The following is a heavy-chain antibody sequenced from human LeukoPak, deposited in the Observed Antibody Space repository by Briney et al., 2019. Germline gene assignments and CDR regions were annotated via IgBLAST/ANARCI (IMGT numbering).Heavy chain of an antibody. CDR2: ISSSSTYI. D-gene: IGHD3-10*01. CDR1: GFTFSSYS. CDR3: AREPGKQFDY. J-gene: IGHJ4*02. V-gene: IGHV3-21*01. Sequence: GGSLRLSCAASGFTFSSYSMNWVRQAPGKGLEWVSSISSSSTYIYYADSVKGRFTISRDNAKNSLYLQMNTLRAEDTAVYYCAREPGKQFDYWGQGTLVTVSS.